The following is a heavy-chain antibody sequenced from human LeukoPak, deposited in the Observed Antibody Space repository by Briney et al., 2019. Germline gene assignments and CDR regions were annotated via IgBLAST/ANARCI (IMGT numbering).Heavy chain of an antibody. D-gene: IGHD3-16*01. CDR2: IYYSGST. CDR3: ARLGGYEDY. V-gene: IGHV4-59*08. Sequence: SETLSLTCTVSGGSVSGYYWSWIRQPPGKGLEWIGYIYYSGSTNYNPSLKSRVTISVDTSKNQFSLKLSSVTAADTAVYYCARLGGYEDYWGQGTLATVSS. CDR1: GGSVSGYY. J-gene: IGHJ4*02.